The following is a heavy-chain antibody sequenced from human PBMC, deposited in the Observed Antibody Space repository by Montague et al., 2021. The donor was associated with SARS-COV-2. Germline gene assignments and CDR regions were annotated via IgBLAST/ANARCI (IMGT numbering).Heavy chain of an antibody. V-gene: IGHV4-59*01. CDR2: ISYSGST. J-gene: IGHJ6*02. D-gene: IGHD2-2*01. CDR1: GGSISSYY. CDR3: ANFRRTQLLFGTLYHGMDV. Sequence: SETLSLTCTVSGGSISSYYWSWIRQPPARGLQWIGYISYSGSTNYYPSLNSRVTISVDTSKNHFTLTLSSATAAATAVYYCANFRRTQLLFGTLYHGMDVWGQGTTVTVSS.